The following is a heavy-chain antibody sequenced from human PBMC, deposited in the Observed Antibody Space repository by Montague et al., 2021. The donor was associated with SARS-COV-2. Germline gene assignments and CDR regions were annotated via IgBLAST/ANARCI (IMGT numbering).Heavy chain of an antibody. CDR1: GGSTSNYY. V-gene: IGHV4-59*01. J-gene: IGHJ4*02. Sequence: SETLSTCSVSGGSTSNYYWTWIRQSPGKGLQWLGYIFYTGSTKFNPSLKSRVSMSLDTSKNHFSLRLSAVTAADTARYYCARAQNICFIANCVNYFDLWGLGALVTVS. CDR3: ARAQNICFIANCVNYFDL. D-gene: IGHD2-15*01. CDR2: IFYTGST.